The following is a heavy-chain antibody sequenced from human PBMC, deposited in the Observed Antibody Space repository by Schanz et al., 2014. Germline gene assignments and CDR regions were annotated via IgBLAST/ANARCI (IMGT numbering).Heavy chain of an antibody. J-gene: IGHJ3*02. Sequence: QVQLVQSGAEVKKPGSSVKVSCKATGDTFDNFGISWVRQAPGQGLEWMGWIGGSDGNTNFAQKFQGRVTMTTDTSTSTAYMELRSLRSDDTAVYYCARNIIATARAYDIWGQGTMVTVSS. CDR1: GDTFDNFG. V-gene: IGHV1-18*01. D-gene: IGHD6-13*01. CDR2: IGGSDGNT. CDR3: ARNIIATARAYDI.